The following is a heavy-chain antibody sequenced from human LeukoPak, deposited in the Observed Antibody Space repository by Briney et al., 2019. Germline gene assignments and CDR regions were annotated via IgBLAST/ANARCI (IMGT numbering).Heavy chain of an antibody. CDR3: ANRPGIAAAGSQFDY. CDR2: IRCRGYTT. D-gene: IGHD6-13*01. J-gene: IGHJ4*02. Sequence: PGGSLTLSCAASGFTFSSYGMSWVRQAPGKALEWVTAIRCRGYTTYYADSVKGRFPISGDNSKNTMYLQMNSLRGEDRAIYYCANRPGIAAAGSQFDYRGQGTLVTVSS. V-gene: IGHV3-23*01. CDR1: GFTFSSYG.